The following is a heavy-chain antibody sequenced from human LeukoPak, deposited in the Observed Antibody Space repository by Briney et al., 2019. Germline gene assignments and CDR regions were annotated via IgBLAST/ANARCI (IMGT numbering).Heavy chain of an antibody. CDR1: GFTFSSYT. D-gene: IGHD5-24*01. CDR2: ITTSDGNT. V-gene: IGHV3-23*01. CDR3: ANRDDYFDY. Sequence: GGSLRLSCAASGFTFSSYTMSWVRQAPGKGPEWVSTITTSDGNTYYADSVKGRFTVSRDNSKNTLFLQMNSLRAEDTAVYYCANRDDYFDYWGQGTLVTVSS. J-gene: IGHJ4*02.